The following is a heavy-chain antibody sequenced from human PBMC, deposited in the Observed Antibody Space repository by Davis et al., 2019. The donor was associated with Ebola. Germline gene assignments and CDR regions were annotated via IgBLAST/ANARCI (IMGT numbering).Heavy chain of an antibody. CDR1: GFTFSSYW. D-gene: IGHD3-22*01. J-gene: IGHJ6*02. CDR2: IKQDGSEK. CDR3: AREFGYYYDSSSCMDV. V-gene: IGHV3-7*03. Sequence: ESLKLSCAASGFTFSSYWMSWVRQAPGKGLEWVANIKQDGSEKYYVDSVKGRFTISRDNAKNSLYLQMNSLRAEDTAVYYCAREFGYYYDSSSCMDVWGQGTTVTVSS.